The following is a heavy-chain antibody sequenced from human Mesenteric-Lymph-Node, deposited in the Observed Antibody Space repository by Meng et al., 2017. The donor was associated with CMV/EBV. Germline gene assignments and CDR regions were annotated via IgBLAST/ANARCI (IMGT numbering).Heavy chain of an antibody. CDR2: INSDGSST. Sequence: ACGFTFSSYWMYWVRQAPGKGLVWVSRINSDGSSTGYAGSVKGRFTISRDNAKNTLYLQMNSLRAEDTAVYYCARDKGGFGELSDYWGQGTLVTVSS. CDR3: ARDKGGFGELSDY. V-gene: IGHV3-74*01. D-gene: IGHD3-10*01. J-gene: IGHJ4*02. CDR1: GFTFSSYW.